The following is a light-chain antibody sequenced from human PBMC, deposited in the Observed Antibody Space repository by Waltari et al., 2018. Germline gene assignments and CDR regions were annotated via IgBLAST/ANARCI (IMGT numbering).Light chain of an antibody. J-gene: IGKJ4*01. CDR1: QSISST. CDR3: QQYYNWPRLT. Sequence: EIVMTQSTATLSVSPGERATLSCRASQSISSTLAWYQQKPGQAPRLLIYDASTRATGIPARFSGSGSGTEFTLTISSLQSEDFAVYYGQQYYNWPRLTFGGGTKVEIK. V-gene: IGKV3-15*01. CDR2: DAS.